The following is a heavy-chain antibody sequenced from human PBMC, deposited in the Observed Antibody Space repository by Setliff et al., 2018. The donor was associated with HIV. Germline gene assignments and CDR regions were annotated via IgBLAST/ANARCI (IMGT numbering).Heavy chain of an antibody. J-gene: IGHJ4*02. Sequence: PGESLKISCKTSGSGFSTYWVGWVRQMPGKGLEWLGILYFGDSDPKYNPSFEGRVTISDDKSIKTAFLQWRSLQTSDTGIYYCARGRGGYFGGGRYYNLPYFDSWGQGTLVTAPQ. CDR1: GSGFSTYW. CDR3: ARGRGGYFGGGRYYNLPYFDS. CDR2: LYFGDSDP. D-gene: IGHD2-15*01. V-gene: IGHV5-51*01.